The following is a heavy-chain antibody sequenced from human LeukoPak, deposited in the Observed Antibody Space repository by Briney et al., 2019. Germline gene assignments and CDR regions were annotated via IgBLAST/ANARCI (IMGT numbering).Heavy chain of an antibody. J-gene: IGHJ3*02. CDR2: IYYSGST. D-gene: IGHD1-26*01. Sequence: SETLSLTCTVSGGSISSYYWSWIRQPPGKGLEWIGYIYYSGSTNYNPSLKSRVTISVDTSKNQFSLKLSSVTAADTAVYYCARSRGSYCVAFDIWGQGTMVTVSS. CDR3: ARSRGSYCVAFDI. CDR1: GGSISSYY. V-gene: IGHV4-59*01.